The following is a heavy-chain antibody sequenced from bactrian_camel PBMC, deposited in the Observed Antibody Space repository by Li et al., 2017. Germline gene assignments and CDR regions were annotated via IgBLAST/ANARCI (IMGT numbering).Heavy chain of an antibody. D-gene: IGHD2*01. J-gene: IGHJ7*01. V-gene: IGHV3S53*01. Sequence: HVQLVESGGGSVQTGGSLRLSCAASGTLYKHYSLAWFREREGIAAITDEGETMYAQSVKRRFTVSKDDAGNFNLQMNNLKPEDTGEYSCGLRGSNVVALAATWEGMYHWGKGTQVTVS. CDR2: ITDEGET. CDR1: GTLYKHYS.